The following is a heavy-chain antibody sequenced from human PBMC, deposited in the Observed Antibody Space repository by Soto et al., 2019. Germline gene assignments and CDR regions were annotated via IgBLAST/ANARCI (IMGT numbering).Heavy chain of an antibody. CDR2: ISGSSSSI. Sequence: EVQLVESGGGLVQPGGSLRLSCAASGFTFSTYSMIWVRQAPGKGLEWVSYISGSSSSIYYADSVKGRFTISRDNAKNSLYLQMNSLRDEDTAVYYCARDGAAAGPDFDYWGQGTLVTVSS. CDR1: GFTFSTYS. J-gene: IGHJ4*02. D-gene: IGHD6-13*01. CDR3: ARDGAAAGPDFDY. V-gene: IGHV3-48*02.